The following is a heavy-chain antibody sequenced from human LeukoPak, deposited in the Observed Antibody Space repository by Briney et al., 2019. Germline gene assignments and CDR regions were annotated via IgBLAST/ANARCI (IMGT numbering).Heavy chain of an antibody. CDR2: ITSSGDDT. D-gene: IGHD3-16*01. Sequence: GGSLRLTCSVSGFSSSNYAMSWVRQAPGKGLEWVSSITSSGDDTFYAASVKGRFTISRDNTWDTVFLQTNSLKADDTAVYYCTFDWGFDYWGQGTLVTVSS. V-gene: IGHV3-23*01. CDR1: GFSSSNYA. CDR3: TFDWGFDY. J-gene: IGHJ4*02.